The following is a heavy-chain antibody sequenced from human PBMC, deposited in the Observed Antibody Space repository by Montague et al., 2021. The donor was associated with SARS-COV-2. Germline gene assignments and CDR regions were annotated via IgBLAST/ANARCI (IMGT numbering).Heavy chain of an antibody. V-gene: IGHV4-39*01. CDR3: ASHRRYDVVTYYPDF. J-gene: IGHJ4*02. Sequence: SETLSLTCSVSGGSFDSDNFFWGWIRQPQGKRLEWIGVISNGGRTFDNPSLKSRVTISVHTSRNQLSLNVKSVTAADTAVYYCASHRRYDVVTYYPDFWGQGILVTVSS. CDR2: ISNGGRT. CDR1: GGSFDSDNFF. D-gene: IGHD3-9*01.